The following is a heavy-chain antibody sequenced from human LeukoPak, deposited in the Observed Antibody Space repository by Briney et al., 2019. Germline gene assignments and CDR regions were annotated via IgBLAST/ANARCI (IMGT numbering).Heavy chain of an antibody. D-gene: IGHD4-11*01. V-gene: IGHV1-24*01. J-gene: IGHJ4*02. CDR2: FDPEDGET. CDR3: ATDPYSNYYFDY. CDR1: GYTLTELS. Sequence: VKVSCKVSGYTLTELSMHWVRQAPGKGLEWMGGFDPEDGETIYAQKFQGRVTMTEDTSTDTAYMELSSLGSEDTAVYYCATDPYSNYYFDYWGQGTLATVSS.